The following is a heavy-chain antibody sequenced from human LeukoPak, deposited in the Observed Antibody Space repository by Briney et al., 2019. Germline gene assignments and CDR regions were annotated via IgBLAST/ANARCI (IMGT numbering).Heavy chain of an antibody. J-gene: IGHJ4*02. V-gene: IGHV3-23*01. Sequence: PGGSLRLSCAASGFTFSNYAMSWVRQAPGKGLEWVSTISDSGGSTYYAESVKGRFTISRDNSNYTLYLQMNSLRAEDTAIYYCAKRNGDSWGQGTLVTVSS. CDR3: AKRNGDS. D-gene: IGHD2-8*01. CDR1: GFTFSNYA. CDR2: ISDSGGST.